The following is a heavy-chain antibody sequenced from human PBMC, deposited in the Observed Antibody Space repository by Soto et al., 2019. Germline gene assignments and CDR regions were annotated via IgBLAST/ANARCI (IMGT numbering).Heavy chain of an antibody. J-gene: IGHJ4*02. CDR3: ARDHDILTGYSPGDY. CDR2: ISAYNGNT. D-gene: IGHD3-9*01. Sequence: ASVKVSCKASGYTFTSYGISWVRQAPGQGLEWMGWISAYNGNTNYAQKLQGRVTMTTDTSTCTAYMELRSLRSDDTAVYYCARDHDILTGYSPGDYWGQGTLVTVSS. CDR1: GYTFTSYG. V-gene: IGHV1-18*04.